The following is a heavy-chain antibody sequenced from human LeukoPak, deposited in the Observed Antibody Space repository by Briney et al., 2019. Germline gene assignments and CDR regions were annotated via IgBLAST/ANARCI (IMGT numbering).Heavy chain of an antibody. V-gene: IGHV4-31*03. J-gene: IGHJ4*02. CDR1: GGSISSGGYY. Sequence: SETLSLTCTVSGGSISSGGYYWSWIRQHPGKGLEWIGYIYYSGSTYYNPSLKSRVTISVATSKNQFSLKRSSVTAADTAVYYCARRTVPLDCSSTSCCKGGFDYWGQGTLVTVSS. CDR2: IYYSGST. D-gene: IGHD2-2*01. CDR3: ARRTVPLDCSSTSCCKGGFDY.